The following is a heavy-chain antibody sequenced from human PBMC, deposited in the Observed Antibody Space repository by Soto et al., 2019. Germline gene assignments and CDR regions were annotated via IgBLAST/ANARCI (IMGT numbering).Heavy chain of an antibody. Sequence: QVQLQQWGAGLLKPSETLSLTCAVYGGSFSGYYWTWIRQIPGKGLEWIGEINHSGSTHYNPSLNGRVSISADTSKQQFSMNLTSVTAAYTAVSYCARGECSSNNCFTRWALDIWGQGTVVTVSS. J-gene: IGHJ3*02. V-gene: IGHV4-34*01. CDR3: ARGECSSNNCFTRWALDI. CDR2: INHSGST. D-gene: IGHD2-2*01. CDR1: GGSFSGYY.